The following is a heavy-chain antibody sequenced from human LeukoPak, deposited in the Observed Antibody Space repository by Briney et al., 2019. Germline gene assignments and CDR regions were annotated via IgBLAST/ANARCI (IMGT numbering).Heavy chain of an antibody. CDR1: GGSISNFY. V-gene: IGHV4-59*01. Sequence: KPSETLSLTCTVSGGSISNFYWSWIRQPPGKGLEWTGYIYYSGSTNYNPSLKSRVTISVDTSKNQFSLKLSSVTAADTAVYYCVINGRRGTLSDVFNTSGPGKLVIVSS. CDR3: VINGRRGTLSDVFNT. D-gene: IGHD1-7*01. J-gene: IGHJ3*02. CDR2: IYYSGST.